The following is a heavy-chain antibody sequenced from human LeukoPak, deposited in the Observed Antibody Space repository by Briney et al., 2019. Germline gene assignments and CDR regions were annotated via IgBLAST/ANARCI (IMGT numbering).Heavy chain of an antibody. CDR3: ASALSPGIAAAKGMDV. V-gene: IGHV3-21*01. CDR1: GFTFSSYS. D-gene: IGHD6-13*01. Sequence: GGSLRLSCAASGFTFSSYSMNWVRQAPGKGLEWVSSISSSSSYIYYADSVKGRFTISRDNAKNSLYLQMNSLRAEDTAVYYCASALSPGIAAAKGMDVWGQGTTVTVSS. CDR2: ISSSSSYI. J-gene: IGHJ6*02.